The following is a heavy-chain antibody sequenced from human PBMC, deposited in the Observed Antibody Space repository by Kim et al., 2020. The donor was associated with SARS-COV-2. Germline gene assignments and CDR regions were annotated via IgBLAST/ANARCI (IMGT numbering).Heavy chain of an antibody. CDR1: GGSFSGFY. D-gene: IGHD1-26*01. CDR3: ALVDYSPDSFHRGES. V-gene: IGHV4-34*01. J-gene: IGHJ5*02. CDR2: VSHTGVT. Sequence: SETLSLTCVVYGGSFSGFYWTWIRQPPGKGLEWIGEVSHTGVTSFNPSVRSRVSLSLDMSKRHVSLRLSSVIAADAAVYYCALVDYSPDSFHRGESWGPGTLVRVSS.